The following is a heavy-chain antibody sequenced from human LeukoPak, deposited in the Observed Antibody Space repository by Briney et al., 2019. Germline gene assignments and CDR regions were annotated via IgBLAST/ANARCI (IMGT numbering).Heavy chain of an antibody. CDR2: TYYSGST. Sequence: SQTLSLTCTVSGGSISSGDYYWSWIRQPPGKGLEWIGYTYYSGSTYYNPSLKSRVTISVDTSKNQFSLKLSSVTAADTAVYYCATLRVATPYYFDYWGQGTLGAVSS. CDR3: ATLRVATPYYFDY. J-gene: IGHJ4*02. CDR1: GGSISSGDYY. V-gene: IGHV4-30-4*08. D-gene: IGHD5-12*01.